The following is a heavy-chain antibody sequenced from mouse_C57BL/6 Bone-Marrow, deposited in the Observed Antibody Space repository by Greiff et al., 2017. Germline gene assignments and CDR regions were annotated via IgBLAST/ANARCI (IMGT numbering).Heavy chain of an antibody. Sequence: EVQLQQSGPELVKPGASVKISCKASGYTFTDYYMNWVKQSHGKSLEWIGDINPNNGGTSYNQKFKGKATLTVDKSSSTAYMELRSLTSEDSAVYYCASSTTVVAHWYFDVWGTGTTVTVSS. CDR3: ASSTTVVAHWYFDV. CDR2: INPNNGGT. D-gene: IGHD1-1*01. V-gene: IGHV1-26*01. J-gene: IGHJ1*03. CDR1: GYTFTDYY.